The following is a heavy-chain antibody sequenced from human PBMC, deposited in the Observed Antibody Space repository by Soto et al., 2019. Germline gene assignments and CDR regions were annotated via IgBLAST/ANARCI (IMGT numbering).Heavy chain of an antibody. J-gene: IGHJ4*01. CDR1: GGSFSDYY. CDR2: INHSGST. V-gene: IGHV4-34*01. D-gene: IGHD3-22*01. Sequence: PSETLSLTCTVYGGSFSDYYWSWIRQPPGKGLEWIGEINHSGSTNYNPSLKSRVTISVGTSKNQFSLKLSSVTAADTAVYYCARGLRAYYDSSGYYYVTTTCFAYWGHGALVTVSS. CDR3: ARGLRAYYDSSGYYYVTTTCFAY.